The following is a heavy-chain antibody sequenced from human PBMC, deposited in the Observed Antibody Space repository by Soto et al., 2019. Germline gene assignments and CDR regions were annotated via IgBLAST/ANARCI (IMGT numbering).Heavy chain of an antibody. Sequence: GGSLRLSCAASGFTFRSYAMHWVRQAPGKGLEWVAVISYDGSNKYYADSVKGRFTISRDNSKNTLYLQMNSLRAEDTAVYYCARAIAVDEYYYYGMDVWGQGTTVTVSS. D-gene: IGHD6-19*01. CDR2: ISYDGSNK. V-gene: IGHV3-30-3*01. J-gene: IGHJ6*02. CDR1: GFTFRSYA. CDR3: ARAIAVDEYYYYGMDV.